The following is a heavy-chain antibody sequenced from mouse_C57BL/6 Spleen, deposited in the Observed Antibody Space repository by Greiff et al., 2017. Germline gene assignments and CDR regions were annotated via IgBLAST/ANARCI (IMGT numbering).Heavy chain of an antibody. CDR3: ARYEGGYPYYYAMDY. CDR1: GFTFTDYY. V-gene: IGHV7-3*01. Sequence: EVQRVESGGGLVQPGGSLSLSCAASGFTFTDYYMSWVRQPPGKALEWLGFIRNKANGYTTEYSASVKGRFTISRDNSQSILYLQMNALRAEDSATYYCARYEGGYPYYYAMDYWGQGTSVTVSS. J-gene: IGHJ4*01. D-gene: IGHD2-2*01. CDR2: IRNKANGYTT.